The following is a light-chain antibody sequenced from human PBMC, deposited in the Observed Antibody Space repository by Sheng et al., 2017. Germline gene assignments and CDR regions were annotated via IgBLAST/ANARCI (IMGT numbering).Light chain of an antibody. CDR3: QQLNSYPVT. Sequence: EVVLTQSPGTLSLSPGERATLSCRASQSVSSTYLAWYQQKPGQAPRLLVYGASNRATGIPDRFSGSGSGTDFTLTISRLEPEDFATYYCQQLNSYPVTFGQGTRLDIK. CDR1: QSVSSTY. CDR2: GAS. J-gene: IGKJ5*01. V-gene: IGKV3-20*01.